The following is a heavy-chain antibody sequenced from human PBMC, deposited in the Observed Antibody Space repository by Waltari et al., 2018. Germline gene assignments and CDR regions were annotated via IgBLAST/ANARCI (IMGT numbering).Heavy chain of an antibody. D-gene: IGHD2-21*01. V-gene: IGHV4-34*01. J-gene: IGHJ4*02. CDR1: GGSFNFYY. Sequence: VLLQQWGAGLLKPSETLSLTCAVYGGSFNFYYWSWIRQPPGEGLEWIGEITHSGSTNYNPSLKSRVSISVDTPNNQFSLKLTSVTAADTAAYYCARRGYCGIDCYSNYFDFWGQGTLVTVSS. CDR3: ARRGYCGIDCYSNYFDF. CDR2: ITHSGST.